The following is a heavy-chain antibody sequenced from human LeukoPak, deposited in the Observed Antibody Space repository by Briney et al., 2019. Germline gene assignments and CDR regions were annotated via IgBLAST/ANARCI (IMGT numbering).Heavy chain of an antibody. CDR1: GGPLSSYA. CDR2: IITIRGIA. Sequence: SVKASCKASGGPLSSYAISWGPQAPGQGLEWMGRIITIRGIANYAQKFQGRVTITADKSTSTAYMELSSLRSENTAVYYCARVTVVRGVQYFDYWGQGTLVTVSS. D-gene: IGHD3-10*01. CDR3: ARVTVVRGVQYFDY. J-gene: IGHJ4*02. V-gene: IGHV1-69*04.